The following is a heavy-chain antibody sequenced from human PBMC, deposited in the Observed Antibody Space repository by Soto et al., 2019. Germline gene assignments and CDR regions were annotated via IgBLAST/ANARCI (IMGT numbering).Heavy chain of an antibody. D-gene: IGHD4-17*01. CDR3: ARENYGDHLNWFDP. Sequence: PGGSLRLSCAASGFTFSSYGMHWVRQAPGKGLEWVSVISYDGSNKYYADSVKGRFTISRDNAKNSLYLQMNSLRDEDTAVYYCARENYGDHLNWFDPWGQGTLVTVS. V-gene: IGHV3-33*05. CDR2: ISYDGSNK. J-gene: IGHJ5*02. CDR1: GFTFSSYG.